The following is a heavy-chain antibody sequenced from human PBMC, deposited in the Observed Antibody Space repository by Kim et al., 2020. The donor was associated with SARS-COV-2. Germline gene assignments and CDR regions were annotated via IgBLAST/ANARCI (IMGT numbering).Heavy chain of an antibody. Sequence: GGSLRLSCAASGFTVSSNYMSWVRQAPGKGLEWVSVIYSGGSTYYADSVKGRFTISRDNSKNTLYLQMNSLRAEDTAVYYCARGVTGNPFDYWGQGTLVTVSS. CDR2: IYSGGST. V-gene: IGHV3-53*01. J-gene: IGHJ4*02. D-gene: IGHD7-27*01. CDR3: ARGVTGNPFDY. CDR1: GFTVSSNY.